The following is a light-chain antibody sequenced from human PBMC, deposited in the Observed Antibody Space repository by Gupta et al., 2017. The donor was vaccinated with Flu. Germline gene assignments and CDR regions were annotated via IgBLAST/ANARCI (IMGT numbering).Light chain of an antibody. V-gene: IGKV3-11*01. CDR3: QQRSNWRGT. J-gene: IGKJ4*01. Sequence: EIVLTQSPATLSLSPGERATLSCRASQSVSSYLAWYQQKPGQAPRLLIYDASNRATGIPARFSGSGSGTDFTLTISSLEPEDFAVYYCQQRSNWRGTFDGGTKVEIK. CDR2: DAS. CDR1: QSVSSY.